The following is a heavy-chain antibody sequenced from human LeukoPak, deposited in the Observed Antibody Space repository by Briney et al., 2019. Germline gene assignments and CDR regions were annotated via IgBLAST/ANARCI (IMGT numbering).Heavy chain of an antibody. Sequence: SCQGSGYSFTSYWIGWVRQLPGKGLEWMGIIYPGDSDTRYSPSFQGQVTISADKSISTAYLQWSSLKASDTAMYYCAGPWGQSGAFDIWGQGTMVTVSS. CDR2: IYPGDSDT. D-gene: IGHD3-16*01. V-gene: IGHV5-51*01. CDR1: GYSFTSYW. CDR3: AGPWGQSGAFDI. J-gene: IGHJ3*02.